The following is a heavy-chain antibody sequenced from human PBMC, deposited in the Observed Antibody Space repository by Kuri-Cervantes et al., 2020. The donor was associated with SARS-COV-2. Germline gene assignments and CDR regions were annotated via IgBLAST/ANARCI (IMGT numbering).Heavy chain of an antibody. V-gene: IGHV1-69*04. D-gene: IGHD3-22*01. CDR1: GYTFTGYY. Sequence: SVKVSCKASGYTFTGYYMHWVRQAPGQGLEWMGRIIPIFGIANYAQKFQGRVTITADKSTSAAYMELSSLRSEDTAVYYCARVWYYYDSSGPPWYYYYGMDVWGQGTAVTVSS. CDR3: ARVWYYYDSSGPPWYYYYGMDV. CDR2: IIPIFGIA. J-gene: IGHJ6*02.